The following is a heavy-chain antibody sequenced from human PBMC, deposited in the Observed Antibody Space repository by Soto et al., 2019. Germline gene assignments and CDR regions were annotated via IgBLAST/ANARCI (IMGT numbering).Heavy chain of an antibody. V-gene: IGHV3-7*01. CDR1: ELTFIGYG. CDR3: ARDDIVVVVAATGAYYYYGMDV. Sequence: GGSLKPPCAASELTFIGYGRGWVRQAPGKGRGGVPNIKQDGSEKYYVDSVKGRFTISRDNAKNSLYLQMNSLRAEDTAVYYCARDDIVVVVAATGAYYYYGMDVWGQGTTVTVSS. D-gene: IGHD2-15*01. J-gene: IGHJ6*02. CDR2: IKQDGSEK.